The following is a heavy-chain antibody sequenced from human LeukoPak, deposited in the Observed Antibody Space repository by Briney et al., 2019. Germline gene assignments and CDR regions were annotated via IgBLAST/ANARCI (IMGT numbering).Heavy chain of an antibody. V-gene: IGHV3-21*01. J-gene: IGHJ4*02. Sequence: GGSLRLSCAASGFTFSSYSMNWVRQAPGKGLEWVSSISSSSSYIYYADSVKGRFTISRDNAKNSLYLQMNRLRAEDTAVYYCARDRCSGGSCYLSRGLNYWGQGTLVTVSS. CDR1: GFTFSSYS. CDR3: ARDRCSGGSCYLSRGLNY. D-gene: IGHD2-15*01. CDR2: ISSSSSYI.